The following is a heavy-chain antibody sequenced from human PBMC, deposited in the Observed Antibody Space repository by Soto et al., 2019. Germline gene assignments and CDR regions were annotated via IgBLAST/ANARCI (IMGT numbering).Heavy chain of an antibody. J-gene: IGHJ3*02. V-gene: IGHV3-21*01. CDR2: ISSSSSYI. Sequence: GSLRLSCAASGFTFSSYSMNWVRQAPGKGLEWVSSISSSSSYIYYADSVKGRFTISRDNAKNSLYLQMNSLRAEDTAVYYCARDRAIVVVVAATPNRASDIWGQGTMVTVSS. CDR1: GFTFSSYS. D-gene: IGHD2-15*01. CDR3: ARDRAIVVVVAATPNRASDI.